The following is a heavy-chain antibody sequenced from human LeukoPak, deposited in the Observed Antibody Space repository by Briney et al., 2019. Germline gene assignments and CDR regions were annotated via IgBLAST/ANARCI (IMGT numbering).Heavy chain of an antibody. D-gene: IGHD3-10*01. CDR2: INHSGST. V-gene: IGHV4-34*01. CDR3: ALRRWFGELGPFDI. J-gene: IGHJ3*02. Sequence: SETLSLTCAAYGGSFSGYYWSWIRQPPGKGLEWIGEINHSGSTNYNPSLKSRVTISVDTSKNQFSLKLSSVTAADTAVYYCALRRWFGELGPFDIWGQGTMVTVSS. CDR1: GGSFSGYY.